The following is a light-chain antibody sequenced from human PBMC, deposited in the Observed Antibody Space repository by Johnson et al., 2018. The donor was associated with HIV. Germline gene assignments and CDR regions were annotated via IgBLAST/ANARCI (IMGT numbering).Light chain of an antibody. CDR1: SSNIGNNY. V-gene: IGLV1-51*02. CDR2: ENN. CDR3: GTWDSSLSAGGV. Sequence: QSVLTQPPSVSAAPGQTVTISCSGSSSNIGNNYVSWYKQLPGKAPKLLIYENNKRPSGIPDRFSGSKSGTSATLGITGLQTGDEADYYCGTWDSSLSAGGVFGTGTKVTVL. J-gene: IGLJ1*01.